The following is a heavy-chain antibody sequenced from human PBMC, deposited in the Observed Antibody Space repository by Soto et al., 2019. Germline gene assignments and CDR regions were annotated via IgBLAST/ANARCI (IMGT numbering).Heavy chain of an antibody. D-gene: IGHD6-19*01. CDR3: ARPYSSGWDAFDI. CDR1: GGSISSYY. V-gene: IGHV4-59*01. Sequence: SETLSLTCTVSGGSISSYYWSWIRQPPGKGLEWIGYIYYSGSTNYNPSLKSRVTISVDTSKNQFSLKLSSVTAADTAVYCCARPYSSGWDAFDIWGQGTMVTVSS. J-gene: IGHJ3*02. CDR2: IYYSGST.